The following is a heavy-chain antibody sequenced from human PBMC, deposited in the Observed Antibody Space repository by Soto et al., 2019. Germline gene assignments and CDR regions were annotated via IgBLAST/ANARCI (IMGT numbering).Heavy chain of an antibody. Sequence: QFTLKESGPTVVKPTETLTLTCTFSGFSLTTGGVGVGWIRQPPGRSPEWLAVSYWNDDRRRSPSLEHRLTITKDTSKNQVVLTMTNMEPVDTSTYYCIYRRTSWDYHGLDVWGQGIPVTVSS. CDR2: SYWNDDR. CDR3: IYRRTSWDYHGLDV. CDR1: GFSLTTGGVG. V-gene: IGHV2-5*01. J-gene: IGHJ6*02. D-gene: IGHD1-26*01.